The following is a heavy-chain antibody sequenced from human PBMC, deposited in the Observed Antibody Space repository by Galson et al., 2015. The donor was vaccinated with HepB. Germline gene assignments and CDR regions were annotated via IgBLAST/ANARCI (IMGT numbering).Heavy chain of an antibody. D-gene: IGHD3-16*01. Sequence: TLSLTCTVSGASISSGAYYWGWIRQHPEKGLEWIGYIYSTGSTYYSPSLKSRVAISLDTSKNRFSLMLTSVTAADTAVYYCARAGSPVGADAFDIWGQGTMVTVSS. CDR2: IYSTGST. J-gene: IGHJ3*02. CDR3: ARAGSPVGADAFDI. V-gene: IGHV4-31*03. CDR1: GASISSGAYY.